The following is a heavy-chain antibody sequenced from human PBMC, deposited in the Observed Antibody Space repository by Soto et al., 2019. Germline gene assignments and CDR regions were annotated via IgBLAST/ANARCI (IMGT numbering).Heavy chain of an antibody. CDR1: GFTFSSYW. CDR2: IKHDGSEK. V-gene: IGHV3-7*01. J-gene: IGHJ4*02. D-gene: IGHD3-3*01. Sequence: GESLKISCAASGFTFSSYWMSWVRQPPGKGLEWVANIKHDGSEKYYVDSVRGRFTISRDNAKNSLYLQMNSLRAEDKAVYSCVRYYDFWSGYSLFDYWGQGTLVTVSS. CDR3: VRYYDFWSGYSLFDY.